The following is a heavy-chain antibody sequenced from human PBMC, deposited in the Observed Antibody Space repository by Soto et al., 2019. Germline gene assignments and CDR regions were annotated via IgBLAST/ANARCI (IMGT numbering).Heavy chain of an antibody. CDR1: GFTFSSYA. D-gene: IGHD6-19*01. J-gene: IGHJ4*02. CDR2: ISSNGGST. CDR3: VKAKYSSGWYSFYY. Sequence: GESLKISCSASGFTFSSYAMHWVRQAPGKGLEYVSAISSNGGSTYYADSVKGRFTISRDNSKNTLYLQMSSLRAEDTAVYYCVKAKYSSGWYSFYYWGQGTLVTVSS. V-gene: IGHV3-64D*08.